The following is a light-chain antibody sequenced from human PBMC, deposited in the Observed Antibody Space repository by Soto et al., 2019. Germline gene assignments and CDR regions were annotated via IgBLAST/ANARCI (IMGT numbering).Light chain of an antibody. CDR3: SSYTSGTTPVV. CDR1: RSDVGGYNY. V-gene: IGLV2-14*03. Sequence: QSALTQPASVSGSPGQSITISCTGTRSDVGGYNYVSWYQKHPGKAPKLMIYDGSNRPSGVSNRFSGSKSGNTASLTISGLQTEDEADYYCSSYTSGTTPVVFGGGTKLTVL. J-gene: IGLJ2*01. CDR2: DGS.